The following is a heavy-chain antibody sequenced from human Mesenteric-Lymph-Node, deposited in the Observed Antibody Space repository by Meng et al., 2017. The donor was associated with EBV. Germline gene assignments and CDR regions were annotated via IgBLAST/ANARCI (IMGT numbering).Heavy chain of an antibody. J-gene: IGHJ5*02. Sequence: VQLQESGPGLVKPSGTLSLTCAVSGGSISSSNCWSWVRQPPGKGLEWIGEIYHSGSTNYNPSLKSRVTISVDKSKNQFSLKLSSVTAADTAVYYCASHRYCSSTSCSWFDPWGQGTLVTVSS. CDR3: ASHRYCSSTSCSWFDP. D-gene: IGHD2-2*01. CDR2: IYHSGST. V-gene: IGHV4-4*02. CDR1: GGSISSSNC.